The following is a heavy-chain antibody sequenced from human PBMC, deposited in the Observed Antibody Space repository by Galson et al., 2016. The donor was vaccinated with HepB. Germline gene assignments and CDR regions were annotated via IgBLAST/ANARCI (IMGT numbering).Heavy chain of an antibody. Sequence: SVKVSCKASGYTFTSHYIHWVRQAPGQGLKWMGMINPRGGSTTYAEKFEGRVTMTRDTSTSTVHLELSSLRSDDTAEYYCARAVGGNFRMDPWGQGTLVTVSS. D-gene: IGHD4-23*01. CDR1: GYTFTSHY. CDR2: INPRGGST. J-gene: IGHJ5*02. CDR3: ARAVGGNFRMDP. V-gene: IGHV1-46*01.